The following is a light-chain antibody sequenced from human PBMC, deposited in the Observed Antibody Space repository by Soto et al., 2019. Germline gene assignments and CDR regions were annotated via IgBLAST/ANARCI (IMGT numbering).Light chain of an antibody. J-gene: IGLJ2*01. V-gene: IGLV4-69*01. CDR1: SGHSSYA. CDR2: LNSDGSH. CDR3: QTWGTTHVV. Sequence: QLVLTQSPSASASLGASVKLTCTLSSGHSSYAIAWHQQQPEKGPRYFMKLNSDGSHSKGDGIPDRFSGSSSGAERYLTISSLQSEDEADYYCQTWGTTHVVFGGGTKVTVL.